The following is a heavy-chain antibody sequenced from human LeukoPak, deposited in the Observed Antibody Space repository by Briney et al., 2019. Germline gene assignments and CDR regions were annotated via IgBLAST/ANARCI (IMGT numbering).Heavy chain of an antibody. V-gene: IGHV3-30*18. D-gene: IGHD5-18*01. CDR3: AKGRGYSYGLPFLH. CDR2: ISYDGSNK. Sequence: PGRSLRLSCAASGFTFSSYGMHWVRQAPGKGLEWVAVISYDGSNKYYADSVKGRFTISRDNSKNTLYLQMNSLRAEDTAVYYCAKGRGYSYGLPFLHWGQGTLVTVSS. J-gene: IGHJ4*02. CDR1: GFTFSSYG.